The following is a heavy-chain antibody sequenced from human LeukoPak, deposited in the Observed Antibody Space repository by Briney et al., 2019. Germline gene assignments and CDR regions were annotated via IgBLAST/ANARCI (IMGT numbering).Heavy chain of an antibody. CDR3: ASFRWGVGFEY. D-gene: IGHD3-16*01. J-gene: IGHJ4*02. CDR1: GESFSGYY. V-gene: IGHV4-34*01. Sequence: SETLSLTCAVYGESFSGYYWTCIRQPPGKGLEWIGEINHSGITNYSPSLKSRGTISVDTSKNQFSLKLNSVTAADTAVYYCASFRWGVGFEYWGQGTLVTVSS. CDR2: INHSGIT.